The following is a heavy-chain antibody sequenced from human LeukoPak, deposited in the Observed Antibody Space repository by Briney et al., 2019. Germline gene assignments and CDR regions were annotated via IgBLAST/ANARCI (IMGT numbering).Heavy chain of an antibody. V-gene: IGHV4-34*01. Sequence: PSETLSLTCAAYGGSFSGYYWSWIRQPPGKGLEWIGEINHSGSTNYNPSLKSRVTISVDTSKNQFSLKLSSVTAADTAVYYCARRNSRARSYYYYYMDVWGKGTTVTVSS. CDR1: GGSFSGYY. CDR3: ARRNSRARSYYYYYMDV. CDR2: INHSGST. D-gene: IGHD6-13*01. J-gene: IGHJ6*03.